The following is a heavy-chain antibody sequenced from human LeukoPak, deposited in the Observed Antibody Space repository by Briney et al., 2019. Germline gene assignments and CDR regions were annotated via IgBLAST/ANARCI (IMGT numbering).Heavy chain of an antibody. CDR1: GVIFSNYW. V-gene: IGHV3-15*01. D-gene: IGHD3-3*01. CDR3: AKAAHYDFWSGYDY. J-gene: IGHJ4*02. Sequence: GESLRLSCEVSGVIFSNYWMSWVRQAPGKGLEWVGRIKAKSDGETLDYGTAVKGRFTISRDDSKNTVYLQMNSLRAEDTAVYYCAKAAHYDFWSGYDYWGQGTVVTVSS. CDR2: IKAKSDGETL.